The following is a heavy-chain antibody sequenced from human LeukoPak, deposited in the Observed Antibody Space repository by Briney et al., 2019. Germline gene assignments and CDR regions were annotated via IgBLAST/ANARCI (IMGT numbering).Heavy chain of an antibody. CDR3: AISGLGFGEFRGLDY. D-gene: IGHD3-10*01. Sequence: GGSLRLSCAASGFTFSSYAMHWVRQAPGKGLEWVAIISYDGSNKYYADSVKGRFTISRDTSKNAQYLQMNSLRAEDTAVYYCAISGLGFGEFRGLDYWGQGTLVTVSS. V-gene: IGHV3-30*14. CDR1: GFTFSSYA. CDR2: ISYDGSNK. J-gene: IGHJ4*02.